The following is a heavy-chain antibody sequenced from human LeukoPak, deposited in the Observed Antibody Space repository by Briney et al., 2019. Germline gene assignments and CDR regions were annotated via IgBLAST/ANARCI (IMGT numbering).Heavy chain of an antibody. CDR1: GGSISSSSXX. CDR2: IYYSGST. D-gene: IGHD2-2*01. J-gene: IGHJ4*02. CDR3: ARHSTGGGPAAAEFDY. Sequence: SETLSLTCTVSGGSISSSSXXXXXXXXXXXXXXXXXXXIYYSGSTYYNPSLKSRVTISVDTSKNQFSLKLSSVTAADTAVYYCARHSTGGGPAAAEFDYWGQGTLVTVSS. V-gene: IGHV4-39*01.